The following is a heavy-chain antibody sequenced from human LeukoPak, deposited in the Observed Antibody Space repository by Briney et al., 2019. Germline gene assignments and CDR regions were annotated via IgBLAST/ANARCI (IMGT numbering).Heavy chain of an antibody. D-gene: IGHD5-12*01. J-gene: IGHJ6*03. CDR2: ISAYNGNT. Sequence: ASVKVSCKASGYTFTSYGISWVRQAPGQGLEWMGWISAYNGNTNYAQKLQGRVTMTTDTSTSTASMELRSLRSDDTAVYYCAREVSGYDFYYYYYMDVWGKGTTVTVSS. CDR3: AREVSGYDFYYYYYMDV. V-gene: IGHV1-18*01. CDR1: GYTFTSYG.